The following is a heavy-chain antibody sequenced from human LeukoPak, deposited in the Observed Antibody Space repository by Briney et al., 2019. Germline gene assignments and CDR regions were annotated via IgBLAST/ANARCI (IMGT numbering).Heavy chain of an antibody. CDR3: FFFQAEDGIRDVFDI. J-gene: IGHJ3*02. V-gene: IGHV3-23*01. D-gene: IGHD2-21*01. Sequence: GGSLRLSCAASGFTFSSYVMSWVRQAPGKGLEWVSTITGSSGATHYADSVQGRFTISRDTFRDTLYLQMNSLRAEDTAVYHCFFFQAEDGIRDVFDIWGQGTVVTVSS. CDR2: ITGSSGAT. CDR1: GFTFSSYV.